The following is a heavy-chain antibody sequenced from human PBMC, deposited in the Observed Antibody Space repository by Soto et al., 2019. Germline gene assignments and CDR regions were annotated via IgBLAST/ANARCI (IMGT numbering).Heavy chain of an antibody. CDR3: ARVTVTLHDDYYYYGMDV. V-gene: IGHV4-31*03. D-gene: IGHD4-4*01. Sequence: SETLSLTCTVSGGSISSGGYYWSWIRQHPGKGLEWIGYIYYSGSTYYNPSLKSRVTISVDTSKNQFSPKLSSVTAADTAVYYCARVTVTLHDDYYYYGMDVWGQGTTVTVSS. CDR2: IYYSGST. CDR1: GGSISSGGYY. J-gene: IGHJ6*02.